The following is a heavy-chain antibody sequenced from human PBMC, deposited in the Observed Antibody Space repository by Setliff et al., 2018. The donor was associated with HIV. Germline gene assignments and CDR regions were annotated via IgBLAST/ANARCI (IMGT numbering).Heavy chain of an antibody. CDR1: GYNFNTFG. V-gene: IGHV1-18*01. J-gene: IGHJ3*02. CDR2: ISTYNSRT. CDR3: ERGFSRWYGAFDM. Sequence: ASVKVSCKASGYNFNTFGINWVRQAPGQGLEWMGWISTYNSRTDYVQKLQDRVTMTTDTYTITAYMDLRRLTSDDTAVYYCERGFSRWYGAFDMWGQGTVVTVSS. D-gene: IGHD6-13*01.